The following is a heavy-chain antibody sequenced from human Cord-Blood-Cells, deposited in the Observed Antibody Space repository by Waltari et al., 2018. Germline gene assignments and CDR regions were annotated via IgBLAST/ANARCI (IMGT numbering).Heavy chain of an antibody. Sequence: QVQLVQSGAEVKKPGSSVKVSCKASGGTFSSYAISWVRQAPGQGLEWMGRIIPILGIANYAQKFQGRVTITAAKSTSTAYMELSRLRSEDTAVYYCARGGSSSVYYFDYWGQGTLVTVSS. V-gene: IGHV1-69*09. J-gene: IGHJ4*02. CDR2: IIPILGIA. CDR3: ARGGSSSVYYFDY. D-gene: IGHD6-6*01. CDR1: GGTFSSYA.